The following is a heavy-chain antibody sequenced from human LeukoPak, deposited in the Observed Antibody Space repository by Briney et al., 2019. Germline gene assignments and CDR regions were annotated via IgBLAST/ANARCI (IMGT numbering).Heavy chain of an antibody. CDR1: GFTFTSYA. CDR2: ISGSGGST. J-gene: IGHJ6*02. Sequence: SGGSLRLSCAASGFTFTSYAMSWVRQAPGKGLEWVSTISGSGGSTYYADSVKGRFTISRDNSKNTLYLQMNSLRAEDTAVYYCAKISSSWSSYYYYYGMDVWGQGTTVTVSS. V-gene: IGHV3-23*01. CDR3: AKISSSWSSYYYYYGMDV. D-gene: IGHD6-13*01.